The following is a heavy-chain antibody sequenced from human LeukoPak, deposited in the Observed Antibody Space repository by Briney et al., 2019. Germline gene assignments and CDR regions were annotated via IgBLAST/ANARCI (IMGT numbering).Heavy chain of an antibody. Sequence: PSETLSLTCTVSGGSISSGDYYWSWIRQPPGKGLEWIGYIYYSGSTYYNPSLKSRVTISVDTSKNQFSLKLSSVTAADTAVYYCARDMITIARVGAFDIWGQGTMVTVSS. CDR2: IYYSGST. CDR3: ARDMITIARVGAFDI. CDR1: GGSISSGDYY. V-gene: IGHV4-30-4*02. D-gene: IGHD3-16*01. J-gene: IGHJ3*02.